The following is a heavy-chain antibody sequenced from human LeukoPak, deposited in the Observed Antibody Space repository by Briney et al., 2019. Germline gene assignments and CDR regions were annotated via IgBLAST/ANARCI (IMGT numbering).Heavy chain of an antibody. CDR1: GFTFSSYA. CDR2: LSGSGGST. V-gene: IGHV3-23*01. D-gene: IGHD3-10*01. Sequence: GGSLRLSCAASGFTFSSYAMTWVRQAPGKGLQWVSTLSGSGGSTYYTDSVKGRFTISRDNSKNTLYLQMNSLRAEDTAIYYCAKRAFGENFFYFWGQGTLVTVSS. CDR3: AKRAFGENFFYF. J-gene: IGHJ4*02.